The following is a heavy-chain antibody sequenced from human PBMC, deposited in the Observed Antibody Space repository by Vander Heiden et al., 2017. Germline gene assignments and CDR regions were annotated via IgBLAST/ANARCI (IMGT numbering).Heavy chain of an antibody. V-gene: IGHV4-61*01. J-gene: IGHJ4*02. CDR3: ARREGAVVGKEDY. Sequence: QVQLQESGPGLVKPSESLSLTCTVSGGSVSSGSYYWSWIRQPPGKGLEWIGYIYYSGSTNYNPSLKSRVTISVDTSKNQFSLKLSSVTAADTAVYYCARREGAVVGKEDYWGQGTLVTVSS. D-gene: IGHD2-2*01. CDR1: GGSVSSGSYY. CDR2: IYYSGST.